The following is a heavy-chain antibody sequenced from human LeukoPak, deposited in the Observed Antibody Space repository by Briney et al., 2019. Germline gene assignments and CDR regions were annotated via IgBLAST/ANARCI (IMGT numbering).Heavy chain of an antibody. CDR2: IYHSGST. J-gene: IGHJ4*02. Sequence: SGTLSLTCAVSGGSISSSNWWSWVRPPPGKGLEWIGEIYHSGSTNYNPSLKSRVTISVDKSKNQFSLKLSSMTAADTAVYYCARGYYDSSAYPNHFDYWGQGTLVTVSS. V-gene: IGHV4-4*02. D-gene: IGHD3-22*01. CDR3: ARGYYDSSAYPNHFDY. CDR1: GGSISSSNW.